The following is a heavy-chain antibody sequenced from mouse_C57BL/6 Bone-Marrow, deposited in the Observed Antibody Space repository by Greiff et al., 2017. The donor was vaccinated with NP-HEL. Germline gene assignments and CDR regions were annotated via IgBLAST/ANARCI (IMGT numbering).Heavy chain of an antibody. V-gene: IGHV1-4*01. CDR1: GYTFTSYT. Sequence: QVQLQQSGAELARPGASVKISCKASGYTFTSYTMHWVKQRPGQGLEWIGYINPRGGYTKYNQKFKDKATLTADKSSSTAYMQLGSLTSEDSAVYYCARLDTTVFDYWGQGTTLTVSS. CDR3: ARLDTTVFDY. D-gene: IGHD1-1*01. J-gene: IGHJ2*01. CDR2: INPRGGYT.